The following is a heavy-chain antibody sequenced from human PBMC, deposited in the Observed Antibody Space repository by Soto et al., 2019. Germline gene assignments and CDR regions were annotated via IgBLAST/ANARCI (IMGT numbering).Heavy chain of an antibody. CDR1: GGSITSSSHF. V-gene: IGHV4-39*01. CDR2: IYFTGNT. Sequence: SETLSLTCSASGGSITSSSHFWGWVRQPPGKGLEWIGTIYFTGNTYYTPSLKSRLTMSIDTSKNEFSLRLNSVTAADTAVYYCAGQTFTIAAASYGRSNWFDPWAREPWSPS. CDR3: AGQTFTIAAASYGRSNWFDP. D-gene: IGHD6-25*01. J-gene: IGHJ5*02.